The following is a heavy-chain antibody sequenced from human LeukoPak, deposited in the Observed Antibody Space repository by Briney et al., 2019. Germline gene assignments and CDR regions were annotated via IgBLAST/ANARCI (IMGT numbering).Heavy chain of an antibody. CDR2: ISSSSSTI. J-gene: IGHJ4*02. CDR1: GFTFSSYS. CDR3: ARVGRDFNWNYDDY. Sequence: GGSLLLSCAASGFTFSSYSMNWVRQAPGKGLEWVSYISSSSSTIYYADSVKGRFTISRDNAKNSLYLQMNSLRAEDTAVYYCARVGRDFNWNYDDYWGQGTLVTVSS. V-gene: IGHV3-48*01. D-gene: IGHD1-7*01.